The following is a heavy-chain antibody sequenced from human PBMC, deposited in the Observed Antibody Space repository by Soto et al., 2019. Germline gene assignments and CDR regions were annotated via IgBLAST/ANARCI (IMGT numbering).Heavy chain of an antibody. CDR3: ARFGWNFYNTGDV. Sequence: PXESLKISFEASGYIFTSYWIAWVRQMPGKGLEWMGMIYPGDSDTRYSPSFQGQITISADKSINTVYLQWSSLKASDTAIYYCARFGWNFYNTGDVWGQGTTVTVSS. CDR2: IYPGDSDT. V-gene: IGHV5-51*01. D-gene: IGHD3-10*01. CDR1: GYIFTSYW. J-gene: IGHJ6*02.